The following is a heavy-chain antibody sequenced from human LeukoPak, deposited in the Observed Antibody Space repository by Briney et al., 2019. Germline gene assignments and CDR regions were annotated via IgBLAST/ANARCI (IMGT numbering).Heavy chain of an antibody. CDR1: GGSISNYY. Sequence: PSETLSLTCTVSGGSISNYYWSWLRQPPGKALEWIGYIYYTGKTYYNPSLEGRVTILVDTSRNHFSVKLSSVTAADTAVYYCARSQNYYGSGDYWSQGTLVTVSS. D-gene: IGHD3-10*01. J-gene: IGHJ4*02. V-gene: IGHV4-59*01. CDR2: IYYTGKT. CDR3: ARSQNYYGSGDY.